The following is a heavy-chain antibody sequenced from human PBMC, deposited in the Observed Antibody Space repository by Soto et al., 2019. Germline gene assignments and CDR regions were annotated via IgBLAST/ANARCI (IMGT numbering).Heavy chain of an antibody. CDR2: IIPLFGTA. J-gene: IGHJ4*02. CDR1: GGTFSSYA. D-gene: IGHD2-15*01. Sequence: QVQLVQSGAEVKKPGSSVKVSSKASGGTFSSYAISWVRQAPGQGLEWMGGIIPLFGTANYAQKFQGRVTSTADESTSTAYMELSSLRSEDTAVYYCARGGLGGYCSGGSCYSDYWGQGTLVTVSS. CDR3: ARGGLGGYCSGGSCYSDY. V-gene: IGHV1-69*01.